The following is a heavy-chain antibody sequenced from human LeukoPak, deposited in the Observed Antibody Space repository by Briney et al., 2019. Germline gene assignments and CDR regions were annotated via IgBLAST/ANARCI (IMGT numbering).Heavy chain of an antibody. V-gene: IGHV1-2*02. J-gene: IGHJ5*02. CDR1: GYTFTGYY. D-gene: IGHD3-10*01. Sequence: GASVEVSCKASGYTFTGYYMHWVRQAPGQGLEWMGWINPNSGGTNYAQKFQGRVTMTRDTSISTAYMELSRLRSDDTAVYYCARGLNNIGGQNWFDPWGQGTLVTVSS. CDR2: INPNSGGT. CDR3: ARGLNNIGGQNWFDP.